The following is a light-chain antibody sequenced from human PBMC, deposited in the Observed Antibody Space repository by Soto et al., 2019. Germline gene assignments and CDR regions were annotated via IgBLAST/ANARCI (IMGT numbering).Light chain of an antibody. CDR1: QSVSNY. V-gene: IGKV3-11*01. J-gene: IGKJ4*01. CDR2: DAS. Sequence: EIVLTQSPATLSLSPGERATLSCRASQSVSNYLAWYQQKPGQAPRLLIYDASNKATGIPARCSGSGSGTDFTHTISILEPEDFTVYYCQQRSNWPRLTFGGGTKVEIK. CDR3: QQRSNWPRLT.